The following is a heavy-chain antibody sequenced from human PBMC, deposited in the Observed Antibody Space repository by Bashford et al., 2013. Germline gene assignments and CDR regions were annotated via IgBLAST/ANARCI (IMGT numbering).Heavy chain of an antibody. Sequence: SLRLSCTAFGFTFDDYAIHWVRQAPGKGLEWVSGITYNSGRIGYADSVKGRFTISRDNSKNTLYLQMNSLRAEDTAVYYCAKEYYGYMDVWGKGTTVTVSS. CDR2: ITYNSGRI. CDR1: GFTFDDYA. V-gene: IGHV3-9*01. CDR3: AKEYYGYMDV. J-gene: IGHJ6*03.